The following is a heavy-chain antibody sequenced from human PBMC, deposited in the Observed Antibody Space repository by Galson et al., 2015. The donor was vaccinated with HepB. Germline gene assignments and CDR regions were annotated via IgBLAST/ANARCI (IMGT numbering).Heavy chain of an antibody. CDR2: INWNGGST. CDR1: GFTFDDYG. D-gene: IGHD1-26*01. Sequence: SLRLSCAASGFTFDDYGMSWVRQAPGKGLEWVSGINWNGGSTGYADSVKGRFTISRDNAKNSLYLQMNSLRAEDTALYHCARDSVYSGSYYYYYYMDVWGKGTTVTVSS. V-gene: IGHV3-20*01. J-gene: IGHJ6*03. CDR3: ARDSVYSGSYYYYYYMDV.